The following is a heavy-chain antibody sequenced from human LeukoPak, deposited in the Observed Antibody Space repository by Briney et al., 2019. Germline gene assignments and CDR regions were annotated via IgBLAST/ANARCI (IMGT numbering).Heavy chain of an antibody. CDR3: AKDYQIAARTFDY. J-gene: IGHJ4*02. D-gene: IGHD6-6*01. V-gene: IGHV4-39*02. CDR2: IYYSGST. Sequence: SETLSPTCTVSGGSISSSSYYWGWIRQPPGKGLEWIGSIYYSGSTYYNPSLKSRVTISVDTSKNQFSLKLSSVTAADTAVYYCAKDYQIAARTFDYWGQGTLVTVSS. CDR1: GGSISSSSYY.